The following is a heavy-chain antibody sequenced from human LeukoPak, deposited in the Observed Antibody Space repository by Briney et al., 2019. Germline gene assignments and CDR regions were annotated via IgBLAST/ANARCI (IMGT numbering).Heavy chain of an antibody. CDR3: APNNSWSYYFDY. J-gene: IGHJ4*02. CDR2: INPNSGGT. CDR1: GYTFTGYY. V-gene: IGHV1-2*02. D-gene: IGHD6-13*01. Sequence: ASVKVSCKTSGYTFTGYYIHWVRQAPGQGLEWMGWINPNSGGTTYAQKFQGRVTMTRDTSINTAYMELSRLRSDDTAVYYCAPNNSWSYYFDYWGQGTLVTVSS.